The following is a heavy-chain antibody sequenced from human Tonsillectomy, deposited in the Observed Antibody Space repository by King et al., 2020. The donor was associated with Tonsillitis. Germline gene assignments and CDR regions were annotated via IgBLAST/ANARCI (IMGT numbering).Heavy chain of an antibody. CDR1: EFTFSSSW. CDR2: IRPDGREK. Sequence: VQLVESGGGLVQPGGSLKLSCAASEFTFSSSWMTWILQAPGKGLQWVATIRPDGREKNYADSVKGRFTVSRDNAKNSLDLQMNSLRSEDTALYYCARDQAYTSFDYWGQGTLVTVSS. J-gene: IGHJ4*02. CDR3: ARDQAYTSFDY. V-gene: IGHV3-7*04. D-gene: IGHD6-19*01.